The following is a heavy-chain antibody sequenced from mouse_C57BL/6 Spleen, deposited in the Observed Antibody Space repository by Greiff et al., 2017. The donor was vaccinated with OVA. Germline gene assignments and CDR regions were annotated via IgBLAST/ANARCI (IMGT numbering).Heavy chain of an antibody. CDR3: ARGSNPCFDY. V-gene: IGHV1-69*01. D-gene: IGHD2-5*01. Sequence: QVQLQQPGAELVMPGASVKLSCKASGYTFTSYWMHWVKQRPGQGLEWIGEIDPSDSYTNYNQKFKGKSTLTVDKSSSTAYMQLSSLTSEDSAVYYCARGSNPCFDYWGQGTTLTVSS. J-gene: IGHJ2*01. CDR1: GYTFTSYW. CDR2: IDPSDSYT.